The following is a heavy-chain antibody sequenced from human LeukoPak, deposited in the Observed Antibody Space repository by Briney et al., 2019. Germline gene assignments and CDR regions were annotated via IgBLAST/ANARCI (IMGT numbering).Heavy chain of an antibody. CDR2: INHSGST. J-gene: IGHJ5*02. D-gene: IGHD6-6*01. V-gene: IGHV4-34*01. Sequence: PSETLSLTCAVYGGPFSGYYWSWIRQPPGKGLEWIGEINHSGSTNYNPSLKSRVTISVDTSKNQFSLKLSSVTAADTAVYYCARGGGAARFDPWGQGTLVTVSS. CDR1: GGPFSGYY. CDR3: ARGGGAARFDP.